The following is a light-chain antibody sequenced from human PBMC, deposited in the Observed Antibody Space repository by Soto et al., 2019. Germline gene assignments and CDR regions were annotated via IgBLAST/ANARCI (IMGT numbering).Light chain of an antibody. V-gene: IGKV3-20*01. CDR1: QSVSSSY. Sequence: DIVLTQSPGTLSLSPGERATLSCRASQSVSSSYLAWYQQKPGQAPRRLIYGASSRAIGIPDRFSGSGYGTDFTLTISRLEPEAFVWYYCLQYGNSPWTFGQRTKVEIE. CDR2: GAS. J-gene: IGKJ1*01. CDR3: LQYGNSPWT.